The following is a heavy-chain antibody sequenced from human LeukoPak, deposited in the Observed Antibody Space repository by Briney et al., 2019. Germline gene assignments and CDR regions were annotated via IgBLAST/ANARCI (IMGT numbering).Heavy chain of an antibody. CDR3: ARALANEDAFDI. Sequence: ASVKVSCKASGYTFTSYGISWVRQAPGQGLEWMGWISAYNGNINYAQKLQGRVTMTTDTSTSTAYMELRSLRSDDTAVYYCARALANEDAFDIWGQGTMVTVSS. J-gene: IGHJ3*02. CDR2: ISAYNGNI. V-gene: IGHV1-18*01. CDR1: GYTFTSYG. D-gene: IGHD1-1*01.